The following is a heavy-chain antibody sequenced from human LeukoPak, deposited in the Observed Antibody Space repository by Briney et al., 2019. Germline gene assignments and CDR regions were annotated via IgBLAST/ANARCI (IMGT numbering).Heavy chain of an antibody. D-gene: IGHD3-16*01. J-gene: IGHJ4*02. V-gene: IGHV4-4*09. CDR3: ARRFRTSASGILHHDAYDI. Sequence: SETLSLTCTVSGGSITDHFWGWIRHTPGMGLEWIGHIYGSPTYNPSLKSRVTISDDTSENQIFLQMTSVTAADTAIYYCARRFRTSASGILHHDAYDIWGPGTLVTVSS. CDR2: IYGSP. CDR1: GGSITDHF.